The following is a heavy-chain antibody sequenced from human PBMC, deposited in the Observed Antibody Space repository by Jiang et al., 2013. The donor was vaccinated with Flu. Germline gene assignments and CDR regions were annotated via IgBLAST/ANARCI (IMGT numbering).Heavy chain of an antibody. D-gene: IGHD4-17*01. V-gene: IGHV1-69*01. CDR1: GGTFSSYA. CDR2: IIPIFGTA. CDR3: ASRGGHYGDFDLYYWYFDL. Sequence: EVKKPGSSVKVSCKASGGTFSSYAISWVRQAPGQGLEWMGGIIPIFGTANYAQKFQGRVTITADESTSTAYMELSSLRSEDTAVYYCASRGGHYGDFDLYYWYFDLWGRGTLVTVSS. J-gene: IGHJ2*01.